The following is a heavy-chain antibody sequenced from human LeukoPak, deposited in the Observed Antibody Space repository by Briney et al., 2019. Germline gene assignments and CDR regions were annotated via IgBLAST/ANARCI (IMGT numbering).Heavy chain of an antibody. D-gene: IGHD5-12*01. V-gene: IGHV3-30-3*01. CDR2: TPYDGNNK. J-gene: IGHJ6*02. Sequence: GGSLRLSCAASGFSFSSFAMPWVRRAPGKGLEWVAVTPYDGNNKYYADSVKGRFTISRDNSKNTLYLQMNSLRPEDTALYYCARDGNSGYDLTYYYGMDVWGQGTTVTVSS. CDR1: GFSFSSFA. CDR3: ARDGNSGYDLTYYYGMDV.